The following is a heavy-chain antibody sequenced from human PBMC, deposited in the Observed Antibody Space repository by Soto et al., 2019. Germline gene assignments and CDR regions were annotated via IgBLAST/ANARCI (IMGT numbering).Heavy chain of an antibody. CDR3: ARGYDYVWGTGSWFDP. D-gene: IGHD3-16*01. Sequence: ASVKVSCKASGYTFTSYGISWVRQAPGQGLEWMGCLSAYNGNTNYAQKLQGRVTMTTDTSSSTAYMELRSLRSDDTAVYYCARGYDYVWGTGSWFDPGGQGTLVTVSS. V-gene: IGHV1-18*01. J-gene: IGHJ5*02. CDR2: LSAYNGNT. CDR1: GYTFTSYG.